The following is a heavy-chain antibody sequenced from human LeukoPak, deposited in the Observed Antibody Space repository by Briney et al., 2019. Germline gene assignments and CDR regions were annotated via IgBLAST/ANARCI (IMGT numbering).Heavy chain of an antibody. D-gene: IGHD5-18*01. J-gene: IGHJ4*02. CDR1: GGSISTSYYY. CDR2: IHNSEST. V-gene: IGHV4-39*01. CDR3: ARQVTFGYAYAYYFDY. Sequence: SETLSLTCTVSGGSISTSYYYWGWIRQPPGKGLEWIGNIHNSESTYYNPSLKSRVTISVDTSKNQFSLKLSSVTAANTAVYYCARQVTFGYAYAYYFDYWGQGSLVTVSS.